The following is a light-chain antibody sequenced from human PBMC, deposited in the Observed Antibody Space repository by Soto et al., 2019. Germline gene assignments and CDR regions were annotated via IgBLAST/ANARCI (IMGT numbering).Light chain of an antibody. CDR3: QQRNNWPLT. V-gene: IGKV3-11*01. J-gene: IGKJ5*01. CDR1: QSVSSY. Sequence: EIVLTQSPATLSLSPGERATLSCRASQSVSSYLAWYQQKPGQAPRLLIYDASNRATDIPARFRGSGSGTDFTLTISSLEPEDSAVYYCQQRNNWPLTFGQGTRLEIK. CDR2: DAS.